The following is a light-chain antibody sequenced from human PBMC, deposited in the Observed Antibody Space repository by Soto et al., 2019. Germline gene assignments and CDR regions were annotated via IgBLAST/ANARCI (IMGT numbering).Light chain of an antibody. CDR2: DVS. CDR3: SSYTRSSTC. J-gene: IGLJ1*01. CDR1: SSDVGGYNY. V-gene: IGLV2-14*01. Sequence: QSVLTQPASVSGSPGQSITISCTGTSSDVGGYNYVSWYQQHPGKAPKLMIYDVSNRPSGVSNRFSGSKSGNTASLTISGLQAEDEADYYCSSYTRSSTCFGTGTKVTVL.